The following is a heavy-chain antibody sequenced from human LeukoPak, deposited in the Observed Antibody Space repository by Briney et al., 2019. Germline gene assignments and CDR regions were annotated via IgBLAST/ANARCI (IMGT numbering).Heavy chain of an antibody. CDR3: ARLGIAAAGSFYFDY. CDR2: IYYSGST. CDR1: GGSISSGGYY. V-gene: IGHV4-31*03. D-gene: IGHD6-13*01. Sequence: SETLSLTCTVSGGSISSGGYYWSWIRQHPGKGLEWIGYIYYSGSTYYNPSLKSRVTISVDTSKNQFSLKLSSVTAADTAVYHCARLGIAAAGSFYFDYWGQGTLVTVSS. J-gene: IGHJ4*02.